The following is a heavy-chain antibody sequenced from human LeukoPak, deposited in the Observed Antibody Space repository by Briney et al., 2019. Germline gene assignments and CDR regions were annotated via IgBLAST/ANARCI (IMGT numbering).Heavy chain of an antibody. CDR3: AKDEGNYYDSSGYFAFDI. J-gene: IGHJ3*02. CDR2: MSGSGGNT. V-gene: IGHV3-23*01. CDR1: GFTFSKYA. D-gene: IGHD3-22*01. Sequence: PGGSLRLSCAASGFTFSKYATSWVRQAPGKGLEWVSSMSGSGGNTYYADSVKGRFTISRDNSKTTLYLQMNSLRAEDTAIYYCAKDEGNYYDSSGYFAFDIWGQGTLVTVSS.